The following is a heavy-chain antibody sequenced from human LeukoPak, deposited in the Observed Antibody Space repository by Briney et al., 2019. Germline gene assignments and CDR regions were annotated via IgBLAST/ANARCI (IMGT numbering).Heavy chain of an antibody. V-gene: IGHV4-34*01. D-gene: IGHD4-17*01. J-gene: IGHJ4*02. CDR2: INHSGST. CDR1: GGSFSGYY. Sequence: SSETLSLTCAVYGGSFSGYYWSWIRQPPGKGLEWIGEINHSGSTNYNPSLKSRVTISVDTSKNQFSLKLSSVTAADTAVYYCARFKYLGYGDSRRDYWGQGTLVTVSS. CDR3: ARFKYLGYGDSRRDY.